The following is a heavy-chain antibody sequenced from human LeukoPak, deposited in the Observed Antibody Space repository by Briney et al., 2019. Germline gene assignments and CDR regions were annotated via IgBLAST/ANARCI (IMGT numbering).Heavy chain of an antibody. J-gene: IGHJ4*02. CDR2: IFSGGGT. CDR1: GFTVSSSY. V-gene: IGHV3-66*01. D-gene: IGHD3-10*01. Sequence: GGSLRLSCAASGFTVSSSYMNWVRQAPGKGLEWVSLIFSGGGTYYADSVKGRFTISRDNSKNTLFLQMNSLRAEDTAVYYCARAQYHSGSYSLGDSWGQGTLVTVSS. CDR3: ARAQYHSGSYSLGDS.